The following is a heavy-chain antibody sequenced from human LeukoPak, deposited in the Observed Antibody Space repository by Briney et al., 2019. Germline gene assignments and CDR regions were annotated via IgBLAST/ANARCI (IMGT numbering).Heavy chain of an antibody. J-gene: IGHJ4*02. V-gene: IGHV3-53*01. CDR2: IYSDNT. D-gene: IGHD3-16*02. CDR1: GFTVSSNS. CDR3: AKAYEGVWGTYRKFDY. Sequence: PGGSLRLSCTVSGFTVSSNSMSWVRQAPGKGLEWVSFIYSDNTHYSDSVKGRFTISRDNSKNTLYLQMNSLRAEDTAVYYCAKAYEGVWGTYRKFDYWGQGTLVTVSS.